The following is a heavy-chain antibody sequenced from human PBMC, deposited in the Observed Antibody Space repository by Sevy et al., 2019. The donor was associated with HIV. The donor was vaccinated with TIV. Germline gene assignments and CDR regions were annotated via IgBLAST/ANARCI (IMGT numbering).Heavy chain of an antibody. CDR1: GGSISTHS. J-gene: IGHJ5*02. CDR3: ARLYDPRGRMEFDP. CDR2: MYYSGST. D-gene: IGHD3-3*01. Sequence: SETLSLTCTFSGGSISTHSWSWIRRPPGKGLEWIGDMYYSGSTNYNPSLKSRVTMSMDASKNQFSLNLSSVTAADTAVYYCARLYDPRGRMEFDPWGQGTLVTVSS. V-gene: IGHV4-59*11.